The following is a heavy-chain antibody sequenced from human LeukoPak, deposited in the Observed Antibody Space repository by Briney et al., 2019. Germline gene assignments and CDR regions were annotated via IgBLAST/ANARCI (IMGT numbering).Heavy chain of an antibody. J-gene: IGHJ5*02. CDR3: ASDSSGYFGP. CDR1: GFTFGSYW. Sequence: GGSLRLSCAASGFTFGSYWMHWVRQAPGKGPVWVSRINSDGSSTSYADSVKGRFTISRDNAKNTLYLQMNSLRVEDTAVYYCASDSSGYFGPWGQGTLVTVSS. D-gene: IGHD3-22*01. CDR2: INSDGSST. V-gene: IGHV3-74*01.